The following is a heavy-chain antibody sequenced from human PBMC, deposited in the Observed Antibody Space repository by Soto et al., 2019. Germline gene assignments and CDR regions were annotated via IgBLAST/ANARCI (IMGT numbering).Heavy chain of an antibody. CDR2: IIPIFGTA. V-gene: IGHV1-69*13. J-gene: IGHJ4*02. CDR1: GGTFSSYA. CDR3: ARARRNYYDSSGYYS. D-gene: IGHD3-22*01. Sequence: ASVKVSCKASGGTFSSYAISWVRQAPGQGLEWMGGIIPIFGTANYAQKFQGRVTITADESTSTAYMELSSLRSEDTAVYYCARARRNYYDSSGYYSWGQGTLVTVSS.